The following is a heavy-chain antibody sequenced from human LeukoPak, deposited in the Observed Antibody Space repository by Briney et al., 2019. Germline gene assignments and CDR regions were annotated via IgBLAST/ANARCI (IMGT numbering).Heavy chain of an antibody. CDR1: GYTFTGYY. CDR3: ARVVGSYRSIHY. CDR2: INPNSGGT. Sequence: ASVKVSCKASGYTFTGYYMHWVRQAPGQGLEGMGWINPNSGGTNYAQKFQGRVTMTRDTSISTAYMELSSLRSDDPALYYCARVVGSYRSIHYWGQGTLVTVSS. D-gene: IGHD3-16*02. V-gene: IGHV1-2*02. J-gene: IGHJ4*02.